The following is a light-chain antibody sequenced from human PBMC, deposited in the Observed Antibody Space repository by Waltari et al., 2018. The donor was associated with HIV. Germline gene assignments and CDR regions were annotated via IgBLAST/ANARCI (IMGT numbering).Light chain of an antibody. V-gene: IGLV2-14*01. CDR3: SSWTSSTTLV. Sequence: QSALTPPASVSASPGPSITISCTGPNSAFGSYAFASWYQQYPGKAPRLIISDVRNRPSGISSRFSGSKYGYTASLTISGLRAEDEADYFCSSWTSSTTLVFGTGTKVTVL. CDR2: DVR. CDR1: NSAFGSYAF. J-gene: IGLJ1*01.